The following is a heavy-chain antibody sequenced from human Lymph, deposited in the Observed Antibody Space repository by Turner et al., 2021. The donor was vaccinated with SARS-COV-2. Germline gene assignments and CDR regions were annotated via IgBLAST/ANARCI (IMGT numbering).Heavy chain of an antibody. CDR3: ARDVVTYNDFWSGYSGGYGMDV. CDR2: VNPNSGGT. D-gene: IGHD3-3*01. J-gene: IGHJ6*02. Sequence: QVQLVQSGAEVKKPGASVKVSCKASGYTFTGYYMHWVRQAPGQGLEWMGWVNPNSGGTNYAQKFQGRVTMTRDTSINSAYMELSRLRSDDTAVYYCARDVVTYNDFWSGYSGGYGMDVWGQGTTVTVSS. CDR1: GYTFTGYY. V-gene: IGHV1-2*02.